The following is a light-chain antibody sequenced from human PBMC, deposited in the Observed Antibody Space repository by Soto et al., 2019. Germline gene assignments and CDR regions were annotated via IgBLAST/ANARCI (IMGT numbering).Light chain of an antibody. V-gene: IGLV2-14*01. CDR3: FSHRSGDSHV. CDR2: GVT. J-gene: IGLJ1*01. Sequence: QSVLTQPASVSGSPGQSITISCTGTSSDIGAYNYVSWYQQYPGKAPKLMIYGVTNRPSGVSNRFSGSKTGNTASLTISGLQAEDEADYYCFSHRSGDSHVFGTGTKLPVL. CDR1: SSDIGAYNY.